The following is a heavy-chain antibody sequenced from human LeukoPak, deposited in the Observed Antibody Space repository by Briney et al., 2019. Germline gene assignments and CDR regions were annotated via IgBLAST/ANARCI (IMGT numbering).Heavy chain of an antibody. CDR3: TKEMADRREAFDY. Sequence: GGSLRLSCAASGFTFDDYGMSWVRQAPGKGLEWVAFVRYDGSNKYYADSVKGRFTISRDNSKNTLYLQMNSLRAEDTAVYYCTKEMADRREAFDYWGQGTLATVSS. D-gene: IGHD6-6*01. CDR2: VRYDGSNK. V-gene: IGHV3-30*02. CDR1: GFTFDDYG. J-gene: IGHJ4*02.